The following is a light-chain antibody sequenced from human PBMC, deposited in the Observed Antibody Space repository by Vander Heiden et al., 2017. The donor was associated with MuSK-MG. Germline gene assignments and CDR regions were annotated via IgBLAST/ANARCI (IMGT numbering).Light chain of an antibody. CDR3: QQDYSYSTWT. Sequence: DIQMTQSPSTLSASVGDRVTITCRASQSISSWLAWYQQKPGKAPKLLIYDASSLESGVPSRFSGSGYGTEFTLTISSLQPDDFTPYYCQQDYSYSTWTFGQGTKVEIK. CDR2: DAS. V-gene: IGKV1-5*01. CDR1: QSISSW. J-gene: IGKJ1*01.